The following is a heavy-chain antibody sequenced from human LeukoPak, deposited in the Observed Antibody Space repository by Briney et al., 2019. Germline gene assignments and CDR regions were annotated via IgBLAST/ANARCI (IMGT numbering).Heavy chain of an antibody. CDR2: ISWNGGST. CDR3: AKDSGSYRDYIDY. Sequence: GGSLRLSCAASGFTFDDYAMHWVRQAPGKGLEWVSLISWNGGSTYYADAVKGRFTVYRDNSKNSLYLQMSSLRAEDTALYYCAKDSGSYRDYIDYWGQGTLVTVSS. CDR1: GFTFDDYA. J-gene: IGHJ4*02. D-gene: IGHD1-26*01. V-gene: IGHV3-43D*04.